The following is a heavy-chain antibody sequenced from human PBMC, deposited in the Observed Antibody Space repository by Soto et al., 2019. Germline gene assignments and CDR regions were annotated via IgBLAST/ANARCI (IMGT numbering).Heavy chain of an antibody. CDR2: ISGSGGST. J-gene: IGHJ4*02. D-gene: IGHD6-19*01. CDR3: AKERPVAGKQMIDY. Sequence: CGSLRLSCAASGFTFSSYAMSWVRQAPGKGLEWVSAISGSGGSTYYADSVKGRFTISRDNSKNTLYLQMNSLRAEDTAVYYCAKERPVAGKQMIDYWGQGTMVTVSA. CDR1: GFTFSSYA. V-gene: IGHV3-23*01.